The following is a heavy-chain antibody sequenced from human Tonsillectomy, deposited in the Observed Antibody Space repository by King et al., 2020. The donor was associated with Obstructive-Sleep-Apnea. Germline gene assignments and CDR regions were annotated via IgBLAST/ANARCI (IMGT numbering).Heavy chain of an antibody. J-gene: IGHJ6*02. CDR2: IKQDESEK. V-gene: IGHV3-7*03. D-gene: IGHD4-17*01. CDR1: GFTFSNYW. Sequence: VQLVESGGGLVQPGGSLRLSCAASGFTFSNYWMSWVRQAPGKGLEWVANIKQDESEKYYVDSVKGRFTISRDNAKNSLYLQMNSLRAEDTAVYYCARFKGPGFHGDSTFPKYSYYYFAMDVWGQGTTVTVSS. CDR3: ARFKGPGFHGDSTFPKYSYYYFAMDV.